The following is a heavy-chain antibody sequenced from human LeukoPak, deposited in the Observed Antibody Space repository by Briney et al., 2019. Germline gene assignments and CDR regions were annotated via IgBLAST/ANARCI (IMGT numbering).Heavy chain of an antibody. D-gene: IGHD5-12*01. CDR3: AKETSAYDGSC. CDR2: ISRDGGST. Sequence: GGSLRLSCAASGXTFAMHWVRQAPGKGLEWVSLISRDGGSTYYADSVKGRFTISRDNSKKSLYLQMNSLRTEDTALYYCAKETSAYDGSCWGQGSLVTVSS. CDR1: GXTFA. J-gene: IGHJ4*02. V-gene: IGHV3-43*02.